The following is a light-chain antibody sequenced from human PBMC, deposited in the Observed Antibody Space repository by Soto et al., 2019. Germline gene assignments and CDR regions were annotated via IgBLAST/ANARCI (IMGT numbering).Light chain of an antibody. J-gene: IGLJ1*01. V-gene: IGLV2-14*01. Sequence: QSALTQPASVSGSPVQSITISCTGTSSDVGGYNYVSWYQQHPGKAPKLMIYDVSNRPSGVSNRFAGSKSGNTASLTISGLQAEDEADYYCSSYPSSSTLGFGTGTQLTVL. CDR1: SSDVGGYNY. CDR3: SSYPSSSTLG. CDR2: DVS.